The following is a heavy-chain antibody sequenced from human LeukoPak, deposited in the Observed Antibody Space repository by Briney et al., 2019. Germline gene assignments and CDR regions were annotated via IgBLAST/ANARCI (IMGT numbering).Heavy chain of an antibody. Sequence: KPGGSLRLSCAASGFTFSDYYMSWIRQAPGKGLEWVSYISSSGSTIYYADSVKGRFTISRDNAKNSLYLQMNSLRAEDTAVYYCASPLVEEPGIPDMAFDIWGQGTMVTVSS. V-gene: IGHV3-11*04. CDR1: GFTFSDYY. CDR3: ASPLVEEPGIPDMAFDI. J-gene: IGHJ3*02. CDR2: ISSSGSTI. D-gene: IGHD2-15*01.